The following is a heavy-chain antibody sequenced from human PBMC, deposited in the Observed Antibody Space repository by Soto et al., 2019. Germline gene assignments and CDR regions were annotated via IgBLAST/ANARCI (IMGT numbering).Heavy chain of an antibody. Sequence: GGSLRLSCAASGFTFSSYSMNWVRQAPGKGLEWVSYISSSSSTIYYADSVKGRFTISRDNAKNSLYLQMNSLRAEDTAVYYCERDWSRDYYYYYMDVWGKGTTVTVSS. CDR3: ERDWSRDYYYYYMDV. J-gene: IGHJ6*03. CDR1: GFTFSSYS. CDR2: ISSSSSTI. V-gene: IGHV3-48*01.